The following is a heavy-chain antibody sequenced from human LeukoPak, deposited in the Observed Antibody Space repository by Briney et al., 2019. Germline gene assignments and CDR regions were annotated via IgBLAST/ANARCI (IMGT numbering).Heavy chain of an antibody. V-gene: IGHV3-48*03. CDR3: ARDPPDPGYGSGNDGMDV. CDR2: ISSSGSTI. CDR1: GFTFSSYE. D-gene: IGHD3-10*01. J-gene: IGHJ6*02. Sequence: GGSLRLSSAASGFTFSSYEMNWVRQAPGKGLEWVSYISSSGSTIYYADSVKGRFTISRDNAKNSLYLQMNSLGAEDTAVYYCARDPPDPGYGSGNDGMDVWGQGTTVTVSS.